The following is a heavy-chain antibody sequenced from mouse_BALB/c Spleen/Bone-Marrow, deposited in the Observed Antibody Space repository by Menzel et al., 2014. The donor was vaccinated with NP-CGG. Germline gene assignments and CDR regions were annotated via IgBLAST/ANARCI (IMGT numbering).Heavy chain of an antibody. CDR2: IDPANGNT. CDR3: ADYIYGYYFDY. CDR1: GFNIKDTY. V-gene: IGHV14-3*02. D-gene: IGHD2-12*01. Sequence: EVQLQQSGAELVKPGASVKLSCTASGFNIKDTYMHWVQQRPEQGLEWIGRIDPANGNTKYDPKFQGKATITADTSSNAAYLQRSSMTSEDTDVYSCADYIYGYYFDYWGQGTTITVSS. J-gene: IGHJ2*01.